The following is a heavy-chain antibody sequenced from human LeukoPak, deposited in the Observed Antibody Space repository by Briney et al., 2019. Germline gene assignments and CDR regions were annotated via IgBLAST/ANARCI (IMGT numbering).Heavy chain of an antibody. V-gene: IGHV3-20*04. CDR2: INWNGGST. D-gene: IGHD1-1*01. CDR1: GFDFNDFW. Sequence: GGSLRLSCAASGFDFNDFWMSWVRQAPGKGLEWVSGINWNGGSTGYADSVKGRFTISRDNAKNSLFLQMNSLSAEDTAVYYCARGGTTFEHWGQGTLVTVSS. CDR3: ARGGTTFEH. J-gene: IGHJ4*02.